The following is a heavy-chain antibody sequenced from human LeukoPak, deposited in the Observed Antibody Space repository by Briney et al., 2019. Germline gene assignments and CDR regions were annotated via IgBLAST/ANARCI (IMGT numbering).Heavy chain of an antibody. D-gene: IGHD3-16*01. CDR3: ARDGAGVTYYYYGMDV. J-gene: IGHJ6*02. V-gene: IGHV3-48*03. Sequence: GGSLRLSCAAPGFTFSSYEMNWVRQAPGKGLEWVSYISSSGSTIYYADSVKGRFTISRDNAKNSLYLQMNSLRAEDTAVYYCARDGAGVTYYYYGMDVWGQGTTVTVSS. CDR2: ISSSGSTI. CDR1: GFTFSSYE.